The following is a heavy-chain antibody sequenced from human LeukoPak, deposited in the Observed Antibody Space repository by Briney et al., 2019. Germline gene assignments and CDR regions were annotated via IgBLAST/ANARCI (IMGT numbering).Heavy chain of an antibody. CDR2: INSDGGWT. CDR1: GNYW. Sequence: GGSLRLSCAASGNYWMHWVRQAPGKGLVWVSHINSDGGWTSYADSVKGRFTISKDNAKNTVYLQMNNLRAEDTAVYYCISFYETYWGRGTLVTVSS. D-gene: IGHD2-2*01. J-gene: IGHJ4*02. V-gene: IGHV3-74*01. CDR3: ISFYETY.